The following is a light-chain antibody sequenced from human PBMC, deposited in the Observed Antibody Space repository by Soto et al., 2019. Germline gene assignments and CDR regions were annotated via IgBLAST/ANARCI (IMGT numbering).Light chain of an antibody. CDR2: DAS. CDR1: QSIIRY. V-gene: IGKV1-5*01. Sequence: DIQMTQSPSSLSASVGDSVTITCRASQSIIRYLNWYQQKPGKAPKLLIYDASSLESGVPSRFSGSGSGTEFSLTIGSLQPEDFATYHCQQYNSSSFTFGPGTKVDLK. J-gene: IGKJ3*01. CDR3: QQYNSSSFT.